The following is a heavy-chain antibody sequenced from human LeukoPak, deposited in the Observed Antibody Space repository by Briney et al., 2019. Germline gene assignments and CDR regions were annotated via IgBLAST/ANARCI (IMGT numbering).Heavy chain of an antibody. CDR2: TYFTGST. CDR3: ARVSFTYGPLDS. V-gene: IGHV4-31*03. CDR1: RGSISSGGHY. D-gene: IGHD4-17*01. Sequence: SETLSLTCNVSRGSISSGGHYWSWIRQRPGKGLEWMGYTYFTGSTYYSPSLQSRLIISADTSMTQFSLRLHSVTAADTAVYYCARVSFTYGPLDSWGPGILVTVSS. J-gene: IGHJ4*02.